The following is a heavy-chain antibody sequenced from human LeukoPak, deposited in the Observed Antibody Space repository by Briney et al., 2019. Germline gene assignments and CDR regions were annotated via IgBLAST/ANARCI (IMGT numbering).Heavy chain of an antibody. Sequence: SVKVSCKASGYSFTSYGLTWVRQAPGQGLEYMGRIIPILDMPNYAPNFQGRVTITADKSTSTAYMELSSLGSEDTAVYYCARYSGTHDAFDIWGQGTMVTVSS. CDR1: GYSFTSYG. J-gene: IGHJ3*02. V-gene: IGHV1-69*04. D-gene: IGHD5-12*01. CDR2: IIPILDMP. CDR3: ARYSGTHDAFDI.